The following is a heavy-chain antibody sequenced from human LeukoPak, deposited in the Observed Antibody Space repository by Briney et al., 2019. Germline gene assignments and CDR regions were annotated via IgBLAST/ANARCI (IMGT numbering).Heavy chain of an antibody. Sequence: PSETLSLTCTVSGGSFSTYYWSWIRQPAGKGLEWIGRIYTSGSTNYIPSLKSRVTMSVDTSKNQFSLKLSSVTAADTAVYYCASTPVVVITGDAFDIWGQGTMVTVSS. D-gene: IGHD3-22*01. CDR2: IYTSGST. CDR1: GGSFSTYY. J-gene: IGHJ3*02. V-gene: IGHV4-4*07. CDR3: ASTPVVVITGDAFDI.